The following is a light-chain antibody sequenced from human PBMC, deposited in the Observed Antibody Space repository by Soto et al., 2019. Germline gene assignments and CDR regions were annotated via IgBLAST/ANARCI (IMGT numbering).Light chain of an antibody. CDR3: MEGTHRKT. CDR2: KVS. Sequence: DVVMTQSPLSLPVTLGQPASISCRSSQSLVHRSGDTLLTWFHQRPGQAPTRLIYKVSRRDVGVPDRFSGSGSGNDSTLTISRVEAEDVGTYYCMEGTHRKTFGQGTKLDI. V-gene: IGKV2-30*02. CDR1: QSLVHRSGDTL. J-gene: IGKJ2*01.